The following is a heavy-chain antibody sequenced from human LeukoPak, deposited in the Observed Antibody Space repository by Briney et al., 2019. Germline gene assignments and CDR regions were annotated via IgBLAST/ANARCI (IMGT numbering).Heavy chain of an antibody. CDR3: ARDRSDIVVVPAAMWGYYYYGMDV. V-gene: IGHV1-18*01. CDR1: GGTFSSYA. CDR2: ISAYNGNT. Sequence: GASVKVPCKASGGTFSSYAISWVRQAPGQGLEWMGWISAYNGNTNYAQKLQGRVTMTTDTSTSTAYMELRSLRADDTAVYYCARDRSDIVVVPAAMWGYYYYGMDVWGQGTTVTVSS. D-gene: IGHD2-2*01. J-gene: IGHJ6*02.